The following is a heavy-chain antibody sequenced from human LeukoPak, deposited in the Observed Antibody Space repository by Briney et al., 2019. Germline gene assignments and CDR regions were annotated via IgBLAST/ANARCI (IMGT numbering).Heavy chain of an antibody. D-gene: IGHD2-2*01. V-gene: IGHV1-69*05. CDR1: GGTFSSYA. J-gene: IGHJ4*02. CDR3: ARGYCSSTSCSHPYDY. Sequence: ASVKVSCKASGGTFSSYAISWVRQAPGQGLEWMGGIIPIFGTANYAQKFQGRVTITTDESTSTAYMELSSLRSEDTAVYYCARGYCSSTSCSHPYDYWGQGTLVTVSS. CDR2: IIPIFGTA.